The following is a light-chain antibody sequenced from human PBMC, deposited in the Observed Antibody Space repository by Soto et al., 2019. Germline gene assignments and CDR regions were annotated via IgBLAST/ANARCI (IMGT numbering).Light chain of an antibody. V-gene: IGKV3-15*01. CDR1: QSVSSN. CDR2: GAS. Sequence: EIVLTQSPATLSVSPGDRATLSCRASQSVSSNLAWYQQKPGRAPRLLIYGASTRVTGVPARFSGSGSGTEFPLTISSLQSEDFAVYYCQQYNNWSPCAFGQGTKVEIK. CDR3: QQYNNWSPCA. J-gene: IGKJ1*01.